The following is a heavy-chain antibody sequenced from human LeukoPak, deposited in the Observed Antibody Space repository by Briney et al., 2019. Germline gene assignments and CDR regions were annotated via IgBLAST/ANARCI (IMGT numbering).Heavy chain of an antibody. Sequence: SETLSLTCAVYGGSFSGYYWSWIRQPPGKGLEWIGEINHSGSTNYNPSLKSRVTISVDTSKNQFSLKLSSVTAADTAVYYCARGRVVRGVMAYWSQGTLVTVSS. D-gene: IGHD3-10*01. CDR1: GGSFSGYY. J-gene: IGHJ4*02. CDR3: ARGRVVRGVMAY. V-gene: IGHV4-34*01. CDR2: INHSGST.